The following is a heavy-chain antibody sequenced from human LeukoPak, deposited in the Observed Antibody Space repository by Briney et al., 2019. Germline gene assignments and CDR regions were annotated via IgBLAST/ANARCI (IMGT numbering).Heavy chain of an antibody. CDR3: ARGGGYYFDY. CDR2: IYHTGTT. CDR1: RGSVSSYNW. D-gene: IGHD1-26*01. J-gene: IGHJ4*02. Sequence: SETLSLTCSVSRGSVSSYNWWSWVRQPPGKGLEWIGEIYHTGTTNYNPSLKSRVTISVDMSKNQFSLELYSVTAADTAVYYCARGGGYYFDYWGQGTLVTASS. V-gene: IGHV4-4*02.